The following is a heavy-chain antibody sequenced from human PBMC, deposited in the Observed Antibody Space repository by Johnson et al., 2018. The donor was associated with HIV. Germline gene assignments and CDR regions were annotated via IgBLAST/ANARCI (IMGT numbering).Heavy chain of an antibody. CDR2: MPYDGNNK. V-gene: IGHV3-30-3*01. CDR1: GFTFSSYV. D-gene: IGHD3-10*02. J-gene: IGHJ3*01. CDR3: AREKSVWGASDAFDV. Sequence: QVQLVESGGGVVQPGRSLRLSCAASGFTFSSYVIHWVRQAPGKGLEWVAVMPYDGNNKYYAASVKGRFTVSRDKSKNTVFLQMDSLRAEDTAVDYCAREKSVWGASDAFDVWGLGTMVTVSS.